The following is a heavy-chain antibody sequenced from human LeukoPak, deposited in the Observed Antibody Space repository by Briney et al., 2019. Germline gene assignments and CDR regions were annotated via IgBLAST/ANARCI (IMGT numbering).Heavy chain of an antibody. J-gene: IGHJ6*02. V-gene: IGHV3-30*04. D-gene: IGHD3-10*01. Sequence: GESLRLSCAASGFTFSSYSMHWVRQPPGKGLEWVAVISSDGSNKYYADSVSGRFTSARHNYKHTPYIQINSKRADDPAVDYGARDGYRVARGVVAVSNYYYGIDVWGQGTTVTVSS. CDR1: GFTFSSYS. CDR3: ARDGYRVARGVVAVSNYYYGIDV. CDR2: ISSDGSNK.